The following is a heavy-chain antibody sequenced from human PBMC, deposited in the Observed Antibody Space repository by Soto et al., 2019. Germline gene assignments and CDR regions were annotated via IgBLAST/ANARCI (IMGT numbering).Heavy chain of an antibody. CDR1: GYSFTSYW. J-gene: IGHJ5*02. Sequence: PGESLKISCKGSGYSFTSYWIGWVRQMPGKGLEWMGIIYPGDSDTRYSPSFQGQVTISADKSISTAYLQWSSLKASDTAMYYCARQRVEGDTDMVSEGGWFEPWGQGPLVTVSS. CDR3: ARQRVEGDTDMVSEGGWFEP. CDR2: IYPGDSDT. V-gene: IGHV5-51*01. D-gene: IGHD5-18*01.